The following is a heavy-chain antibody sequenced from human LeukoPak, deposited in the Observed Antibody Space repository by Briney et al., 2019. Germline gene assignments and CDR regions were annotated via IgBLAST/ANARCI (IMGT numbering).Heavy chain of an antibody. CDR3: ATSRLRAAYDI. CDR1: GFTFSNYW. J-gene: IGHJ3*02. D-gene: IGHD4-17*01. Sequence: QPGGSLRLSCAASGFTFSNYWMTWVRQAPGQGLEWVTNIKFDGSEKHYADSVKGRFTISRDNAKNSLSLQINSRRAEDTAVYYCATSRLRAAYDIWGQGTLVTVSS. V-gene: IGHV3-7*01. CDR2: IKFDGSEK.